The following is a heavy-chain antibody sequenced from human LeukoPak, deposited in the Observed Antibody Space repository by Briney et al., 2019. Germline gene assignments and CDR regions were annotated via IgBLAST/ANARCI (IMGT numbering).Heavy chain of an antibody. CDR1: GGSISSSSYY. CDR2: IYYSGST. D-gene: IGHD6-13*01. Sequence: SETLSLTCTVSGGSISSSSYYWGWIRQPPGKGLEWIGSIYYSGSTYYNPSLKSRVTISVDTSKNQFSLKLSSVTAADTAVYYCARSEQQLVPNWFDPWGQGTLVTVSS. V-gene: IGHV4-39*07. CDR3: ARSEQQLVPNWFDP. J-gene: IGHJ5*02.